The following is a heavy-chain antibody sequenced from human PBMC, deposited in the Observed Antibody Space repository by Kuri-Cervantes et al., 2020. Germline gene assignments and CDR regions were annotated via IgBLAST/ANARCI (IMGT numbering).Heavy chain of an antibody. CDR2: INAGNGNT. Sequence: ASVKVSYKASGYTFTSYAMHWVRQAPGQRLEWMGWINAGNGNTKYSQKFQGRVTMTRDTSTSTVYMELRNLRSDDTAVYYCTISDSKYVDLDYWGQGTRVTVSS. D-gene: IGHD5-12*01. J-gene: IGHJ4*02. CDR3: TISDSKYVDLDY. V-gene: IGHV1-3*01. CDR1: GYTFTSYA.